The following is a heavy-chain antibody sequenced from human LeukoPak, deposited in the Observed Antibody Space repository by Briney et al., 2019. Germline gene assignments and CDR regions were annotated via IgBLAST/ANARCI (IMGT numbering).Heavy chain of an antibody. CDR3: ARGGGSYSDFDY. CDR2: IYTSGST. CDR1: GGSISGGSYY. V-gene: IGHV4-61*02. D-gene: IGHD1-26*01. J-gene: IGHJ4*02. Sequence: SETLSLTCTVSGGSISGGSYYWSWIRQPAGKGLEWIGRIYTSGSTNYNPSLKSRVTISVDTSKNQFSLKLSSVTAADTAVYYCARGGGSYSDFDYWGQGTLVTVSS.